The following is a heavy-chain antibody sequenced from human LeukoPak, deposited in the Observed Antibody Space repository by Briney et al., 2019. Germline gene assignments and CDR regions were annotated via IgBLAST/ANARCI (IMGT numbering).Heavy chain of an antibody. Sequence: ASVKVSCKASGYTFTGYYMHWVRQAPGQGLEWMGWINPNSGGTNYAQKFQGRVTMTRDTSISTAYMELSRLRSDDTALYFCARVLYSSSSFDYWGQGTLVTVSS. V-gene: IGHV1-2*02. D-gene: IGHD6-6*01. CDR1: GYTFTGYY. CDR2: INPNSGGT. CDR3: ARVLYSSSSFDY. J-gene: IGHJ4*02.